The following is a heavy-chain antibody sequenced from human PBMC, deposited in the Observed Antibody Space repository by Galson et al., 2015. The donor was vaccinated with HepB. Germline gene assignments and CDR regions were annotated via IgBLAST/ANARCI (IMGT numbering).Heavy chain of an antibody. CDR3: ARDIVPARPPKLIDY. CDR1: GFTFSSYS. V-gene: IGHV3-21*01. J-gene: IGHJ4*02. D-gene: IGHD2-2*01. Sequence: SLRLSCAASGFTFSSYSMNWVRQAPGKGLEWVSSISSSSSYIYYADSVKGRFTISRDNAKNSLYLQMNSLRAEDTAVYYCARDIVPARPPKLIDYWGQGTLVTVSS. CDR2: ISSSSSYI.